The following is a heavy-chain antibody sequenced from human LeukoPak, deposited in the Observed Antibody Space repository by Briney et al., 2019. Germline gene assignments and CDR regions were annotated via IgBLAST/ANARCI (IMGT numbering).Heavy chain of an antibody. D-gene: IGHD6-6*01. Sequence: GASVKVSCKASGYIFTSYYIHWVRQAPGQGLEWMGIINPSDGSTDYAQKFQGRVTMARDTPTSTVYMELSSLRSEDTAVYYCARGAYAGSSSYFDYWGQGTLVAVSS. CDR1: GYIFTSYY. J-gene: IGHJ4*02. CDR2: INPSDGST. V-gene: IGHV1-46*01. CDR3: ARGAYAGSSSYFDY.